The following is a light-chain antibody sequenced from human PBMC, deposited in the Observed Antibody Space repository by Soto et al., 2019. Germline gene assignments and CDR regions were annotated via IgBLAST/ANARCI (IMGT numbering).Light chain of an antibody. CDR2: EVS. Sequence: QSALTQPPSASGSPGQSVTISCTGTSSDVGGYNYVSWYQQHPGKAPKLMIYEVSKRPSGVPDRFSGSKSGNTASLTVSXXXXXXXXDXYCSSYAGSNKGVFGTGTKVTVL. CDR3: SSYAGSNKGV. V-gene: IGLV2-8*01. J-gene: IGLJ1*01. CDR1: SSDVGGYNY.